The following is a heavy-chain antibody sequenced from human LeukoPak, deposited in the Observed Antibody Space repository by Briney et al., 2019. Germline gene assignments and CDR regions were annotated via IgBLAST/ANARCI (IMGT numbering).Heavy chain of an antibody. V-gene: IGHV3-21*04. J-gene: IGHJ4*02. Sequence: GGSLRLSCEASEFTFSNYNMNWVRQAQGQRLEWVSSITSSSTYVFYADSVKGRFTISRDNAQNSLYLQMNSLRAEDMALYYCAKGYGSGSASGVVYFDYWGQGTLVTVSS. CDR2: ITSSSTYV. D-gene: IGHD3-10*01. CDR1: EFTFSNYN. CDR3: AKGYGSGSASGVVYFDY.